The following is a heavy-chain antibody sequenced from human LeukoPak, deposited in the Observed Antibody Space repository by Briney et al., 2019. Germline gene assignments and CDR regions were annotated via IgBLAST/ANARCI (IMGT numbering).Heavy chain of an antibody. Sequence: ASVKVSCKASGGTFSSYAISWVRQAPGQGLEWMGRIIPILGIANYAQKFQGRVTITADKSTSTAYMELSSLRSEDTAVYYCRREPRSSFVGGCWGQGTLVTVSS. CDR1: GGTFSSYA. D-gene: IGHD3-3*01. V-gene: IGHV1-69*04. J-gene: IGHJ4*02. CDR3: RREPRSSFVGGC. CDR2: IIPILGIA.